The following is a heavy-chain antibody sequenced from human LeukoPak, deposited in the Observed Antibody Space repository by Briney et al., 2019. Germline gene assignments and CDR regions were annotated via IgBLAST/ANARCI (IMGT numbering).Heavy chain of an antibody. CDR3: AKRDAVADFFDY. CDR2: ISGSGGST. V-gene: IGHV3-23*01. CDR1: GFTFSSYA. D-gene: IGHD6-19*01. Sequence: GGSLRLSCAASGFTFSSYAMSWVRQAPGKGLEWVSAISGSGGSTYYADSVKGRFTISRDNSKNTLYLQMNRLRAEDTAVYYCAKRDAVADFFDYWGQGTLVTVSS. J-gene: IGHJ4*02.